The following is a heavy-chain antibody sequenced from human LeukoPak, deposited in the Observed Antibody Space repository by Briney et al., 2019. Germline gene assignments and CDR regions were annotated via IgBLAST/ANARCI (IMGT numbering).Heavy chain of an antibody. V-gene: IGHV3-23*01. CDR1: GFTFSSYA. CDR2: ISGSGGST. D-gene: IGHD1-7*01. CDR3: AKDLGGTETWGGDY. Sequence: PGGSLRLSCAASGFTFSSYAMSWVRQAPGKGLEWVSAISGSGGSTYYADSVKGRFTISRDNSKNTLYLQMNSLRAEDTAVYYCAKDLGGTETWGGDYWGQGTLVTVSS. J-gene: IGHJ4*02.